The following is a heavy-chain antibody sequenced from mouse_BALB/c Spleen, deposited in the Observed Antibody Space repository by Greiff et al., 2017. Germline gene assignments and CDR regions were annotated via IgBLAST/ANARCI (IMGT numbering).Heavy chain of an antibody. Sequence: EVKLQESGGGLVKPGGSLKLSCAASGFTFSSYGMSWVRQTPDKRLEWVATISSGGSYTYYPDSVKGRFTISRDNAKNTLYLQMSSLKSEDTAMYYCARHDYGSSSRYFDYWGQGTTLTVSS. V-gene: IGHV5-6*03. D-gene: IGHD1-1*01. CDR1: GFTFSSYG. CDR3: ARHDYGSSSRYFDY. CDR2: ISSGGSYT. J-gene: IGHJ2*01.